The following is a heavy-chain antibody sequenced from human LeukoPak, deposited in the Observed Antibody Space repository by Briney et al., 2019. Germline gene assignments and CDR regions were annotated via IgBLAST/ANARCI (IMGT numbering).Heavy chain of an antibody. J-gene: IGHJ4*02. D-gene: IGHD6-19*01. V-gene: IGHV3-30*18. CDR1: GVTFSSYG. Sequence: GGSLRLSCAASGVTFSSYGMHWVRQAPGEGLEWGAVISYDGSNKYYADSVKGRFTISRDNSKNTLYLQMNSLRAEDTAVYYCAKEASGWYFDHWGQGTLVTVSS. CDR2: ISYDGSNK. CDR3: AKEASGWYFDH.